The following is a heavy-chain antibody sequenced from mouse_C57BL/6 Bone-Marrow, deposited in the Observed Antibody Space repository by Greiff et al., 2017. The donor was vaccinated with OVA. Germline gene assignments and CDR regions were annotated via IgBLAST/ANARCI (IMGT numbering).Heavy chain of an antibody. CDR3: ARGRLPYYYAMDY. CDR2: ISYDGSN. CDR1: GYSITSGYY. J-gene: IGHJ4*01. D-gene: IGHD2-2*01. V-gene: IGHV3-6*01. Sequence: DVKLQESGPGLVKPSQSLSLTCSVTGYSITSGYYWNWIRQFPGNKLEWMGYISYDGSNNYNPSLKNRISITRDTSKNQFFLKLNSVTTEDTATYYCARGRLPYYYAMDYWGQGTSVTVSS.